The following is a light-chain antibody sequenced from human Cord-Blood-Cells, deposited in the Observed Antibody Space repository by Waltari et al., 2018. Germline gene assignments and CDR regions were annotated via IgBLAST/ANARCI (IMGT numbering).Light chain of an antibody. V-gene: IGLV1-44*01. CDR1: SSNIGSNT. Sequence: QSVLTQPPSASGTPGQRVTISCSGSSSNIGSNTVNWYQQLPGTAPKLLIYSNNQRPTAVTDRFSGATSGTSAARASSGVQSEDEADYYCAAWDDSLNGAVFGGGTKLTVL. CDR2: SNN. J-gene: IGLJ3*02. CDR3: AAWDDSLNGAV.